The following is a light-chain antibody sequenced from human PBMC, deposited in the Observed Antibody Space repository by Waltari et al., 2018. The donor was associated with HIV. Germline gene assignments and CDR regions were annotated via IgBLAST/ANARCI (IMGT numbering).Light chain of an antibody. CDR3: QQYYSTPWT. V-gene: IGKV4-1*01. CDR2: WAS. CDR1: QSVLYSSNNKNY. J-gene: IGKJ1*01. Sequence: ERATINCKSSQSVLYSSNNKNYLAWYQQKPGQPPKLLIYWASTRESGVPDRFSGSGSGTDFTLTISSLQAEDVAVYYCQQYYSTPWTFGQGTKVEI.